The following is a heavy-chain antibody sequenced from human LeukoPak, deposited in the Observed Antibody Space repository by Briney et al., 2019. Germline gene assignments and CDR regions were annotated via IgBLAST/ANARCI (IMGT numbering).Heavy chain of an antibody. CDR1: GGSISSGGYY. Sequence: SETLSLTCTVSGGSISSGGYYWSWIRQPPGKGLEWIGYIYHSGSTYYNPSLKSRVTISVDRSKNQFSLKLSSVTAADTAVYYCARDPGIAAAADYWGQGTLVTVSS. CDR3: ARDPGIAAAADY. J-gene: IGHJ4*02. CDR2: IYHSGST. D-gene: IGHD6-13*01. V-gene: IGHV4-30-2*01.